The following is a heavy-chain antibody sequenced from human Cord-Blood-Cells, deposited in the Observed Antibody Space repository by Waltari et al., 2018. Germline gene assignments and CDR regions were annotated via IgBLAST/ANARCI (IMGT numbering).Heavy chain of an antibody. CDR2: SSDYNGNT. CDR1: GYTFTSYG. J-gene: IGHJ1*01. D-gene: IGHD2-2*01. Sequence: QVQLVQSGAEVKKPGASVKVSCKASGYTFTSYGISWVRQAPGQGLEWMGWSSDYNGNTNYAQKLQGRVTMTTDTSTSTAYMELRSLRSDDTAVYYCARDERYCSSTSCYEYFQHWGQGTLVTVSS. CDR3: ARDERYCSSTSCYEYFQH. V-gene: IGHV1-18*01.